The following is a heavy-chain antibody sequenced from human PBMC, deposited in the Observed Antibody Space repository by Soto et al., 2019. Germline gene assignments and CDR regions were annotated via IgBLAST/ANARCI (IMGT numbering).Heavy chain of an antibody. CDR1: GYTFTSYG. J-gene: IGHJ6*02. V-gene: IGHV1-18*01. CDR2: ISAYNGNT. CDR3: AADRLYYYGMDV. Sequence: ASVKVSCKASGYTFTSYGISWVRQAPGQGLEWMGWISAYNGNTNYAQKLQERVTMTRDTSTSTAYMELRSLRSEDTAVYYCAADRLYYYGMDVWGQGTTVTVSS.